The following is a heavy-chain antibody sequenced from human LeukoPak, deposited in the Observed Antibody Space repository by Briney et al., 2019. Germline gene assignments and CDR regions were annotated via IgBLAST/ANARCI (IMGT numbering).Heavy chain of an antibody. Sequence: GGSLRLSCAASGFTFTSYAMNWVRQAPEKGLEWVAFIRGGGAGARYADAAKGRFTISRDNSKNTLYLHMNTLRVEDTATYYCAKCSASYDNDAPDMWGQGTVVIVSS. CDR2: IRGGGAGA. D-gene: IGHD3-10*02. V-gene: IGHV3-23*01. J-gene: IGHJ3*02. CDR3: AKCSASYDNDAPDM. CDR1: GFTFTSYA.